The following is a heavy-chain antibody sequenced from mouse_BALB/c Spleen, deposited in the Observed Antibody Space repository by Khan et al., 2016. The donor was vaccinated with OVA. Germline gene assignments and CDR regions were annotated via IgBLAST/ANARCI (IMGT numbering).Heavy chain of an antibody. D-gene: IGHD2-14*01. CDR3: ARAGAYYRNDGWFAY. Sequence: QVQLKQSGAELARPGASVKMSCKASGYTFTSYTMHWVKQRPGQGLEWIGYINPSSGYTNYNQKFKDKATLTADKSSSTAYMQLSSLTSEDSAVYYCARAGAYYRNDGWFAYWGQGTLVTVSA. CDR1: GYTFTSYT. CDR2: INPSSGYT. V-gene: IGHV1-4*01. J-gene: IGHJ3*01.